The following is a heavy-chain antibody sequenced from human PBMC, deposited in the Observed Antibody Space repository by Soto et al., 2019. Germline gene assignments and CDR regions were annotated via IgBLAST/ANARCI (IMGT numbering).Heavy chain of an antibody. CDR2: ISNGGSDK. J-gene: IGHJ4*02. CDR3: AKSVDC. CDR1: DYG. Sequence: GGSLRLSCAASDYGLHWVRQAPGKGLEWVAFISNGGSDKYYANSVKGRFTISRDNSKNTLYLQLNGLRDEDTAVYFCAKSVDCWGQGTLVTVSS. V-gene: IGHV3-30*18.